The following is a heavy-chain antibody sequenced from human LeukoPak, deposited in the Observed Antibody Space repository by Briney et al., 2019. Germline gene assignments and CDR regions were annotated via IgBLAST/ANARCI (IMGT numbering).Heavy chain of an antibody. J-gene: IGHJ4*02. D-gene: IGHD3-10*01. CDR1: GFTFSSYG. V-gene: IGHV3-30*18. CDR3: AKAPLGSDYYYGSGSYYAPYYFDY. Sequence: GGSLRLSCAASGFTFSSYGMHWVRQAPGKGLEWVAVISYDGSNKYYADSVKGRFTISRDNSKNMLYLQMNSLRAEYTAVYYCAKAPLGSDYYYGSGSYYAPYYFDYWGQGTLVTVSS. CDR2: ISYDGSNK.